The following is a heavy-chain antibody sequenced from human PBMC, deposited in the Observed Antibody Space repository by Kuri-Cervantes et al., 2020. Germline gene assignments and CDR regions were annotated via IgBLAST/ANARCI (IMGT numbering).Heavy chain of an antibody. J-gene: IGHJ6*02. V-gene: IGHV5-51*01. D-gene: IGHD6-19*01. Sequence: GESLKISCKGSGYSFTSYWIGWVRQMPGKGPEWMGIIYPGDSDTRYSPSFQGQVTISADKSISTAYLQWSSLKASDTAMYYCARRELAVAGYYYYYGMDVWGQGTTVTVSS. CDR1: GYSFTSYW. CDR3: ARRELAVAGYYYYYGMDV. CDR2: IYPGDSDT.